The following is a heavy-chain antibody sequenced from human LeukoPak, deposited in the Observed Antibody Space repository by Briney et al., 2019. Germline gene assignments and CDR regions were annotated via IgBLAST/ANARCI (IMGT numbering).Heavy chain of an antibody. J-gene: IGHJ3*02. V-gene: IGHV6-1*01. CDR1: GDSVFSNSS. D-gene: IGHD5-18*01. Sequence: SQTLSLTCAISGDSVFSNSSWNWIRQSPSRGLEWLGRTYYRSKWYNDYVVSVKSRININPDTSKNQFSLQLSSVTPEDTAVYYCARGGQGDGYSADEAFDIWGQGTMVTVP. CDR2: TYYRSKWYN. CDR3: ARGGQGDGYSADEAFDI.